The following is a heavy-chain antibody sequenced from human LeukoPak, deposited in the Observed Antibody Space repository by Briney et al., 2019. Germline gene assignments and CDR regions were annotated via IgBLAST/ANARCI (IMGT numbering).Heavy chain of an antibody. CDR1: GFTFSSYS. CDR2: ISSSSSYI. D-gene: IGHD3-22*01. Sequence: GGSLRLSCAASGFTFSSYSMNWVRQAPGKGLEWVSSISSSSSYIYYADSVKGRFTISRDNSKNTLYLQMNSLRAEDTAVYYCAKGYDSSGYYSDDAFDIWGQGTMVTVSS. CDR3: AKGYDSSGYYSDDAFDI. V-gene: IGHV3-21*04. J-gene: IGHJ3*02.